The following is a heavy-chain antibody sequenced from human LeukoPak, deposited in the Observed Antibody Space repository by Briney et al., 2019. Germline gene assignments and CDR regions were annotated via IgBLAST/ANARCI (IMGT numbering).Heavy chain of an antibody. CDR3: ARGVAEQWLVQRWSDP. Sequence: GGSLRLSCAASGFTFSSYAMHWVRQAPGKGLEWVAVISYDGSNKYYADSVKGRFTISRDNSKNTLYLQMNSLRAEDTAVYYCARGVAEQWLVQRWSDPWGQGTLVTVSS. CDR2: ISYDGSNK. V-gene: IGHV3-30*04. J-gene: IGHJ5*02. CDR1: GFTFSSYA. D-gene: IGHD6-19*01.